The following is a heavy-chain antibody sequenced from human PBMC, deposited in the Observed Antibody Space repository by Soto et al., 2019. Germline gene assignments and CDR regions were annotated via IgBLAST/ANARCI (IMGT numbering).Heavy chain of an antibody. V-gene: IGHV3-30*18. Sequence: PGGSLRLSCAASGFTFSSYGMHWARQAPGKGLEWVAVISYDGSNKYYADSVKGRFTISRDNSKNTLYLQMNSLRAEDTAVYYCAKDGGSSWYWFDPWGQGTLVTVSS. CDR3: AKDGGSSWYWFDP. CDR2: ISYDGSNK. J-gene: IGHJ5*02. CDR1: GFTFSSYG. D-gene: IGHD6-13*01.